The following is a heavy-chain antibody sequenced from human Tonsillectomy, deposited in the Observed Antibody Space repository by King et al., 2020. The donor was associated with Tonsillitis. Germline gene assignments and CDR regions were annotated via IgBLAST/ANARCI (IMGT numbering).Heavy chain of an antibody. CDR3: AKGWELLTIFDY. D-gene: IGHD1-26*01. CDR2: LSGSGDTT. Sequence: VQLVESGGGLVQPGESLRLSCAASGFTFSNYAMTWVRQAPGKGLEWVSTLSGSGDTTYYVDSVKGRFTISRDNSKNTLYLQMNSLRADDTAVYYCAKGWELLTIFDYWGQGTLVTVSS. CDR1: GFTFSNYA. V-gene: IGHV3-23*04. J-gene: IGHJ4*02.